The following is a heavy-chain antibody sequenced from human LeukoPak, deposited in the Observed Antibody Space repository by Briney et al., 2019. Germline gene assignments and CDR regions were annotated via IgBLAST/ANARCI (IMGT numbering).Heavy chain of an antibody. CDR2: IYYRGST. V-gene: IGHV4-59*01. Sequence: SETLSLTCTVSGGSISSYYWSWIRQPPGKGLEWIGCIYYRGSTNYNPSLKSRVTISVDTSKNQFSLKLSSVTAADTAVYYCASLYYYYGMDVWGQGTTVTVSS. CDR1: GGSISSYY. CDR3: ASLYYYYGMDV. J-gene: IGHJ6*02.